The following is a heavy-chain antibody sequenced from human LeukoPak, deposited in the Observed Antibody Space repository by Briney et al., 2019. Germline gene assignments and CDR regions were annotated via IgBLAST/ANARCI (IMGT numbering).Heavy chain of an antibody. Sequence: SETLSLTCTVSGGSISSYYWSWIRQPPGKGPEWIGYIYYSGSTNYNPSLKSRVTISVDTSKNQFSLKLSSVTAADTAVYYCARDKGGSYPFDYWGQGTLVTVSS. V-gene: IGHV4-59*01. CDR1: GGSISSYY. CDR3: ARDKGGSYPFDY. CDR2: IYYSGST. J-gene: IGHJ4*02. D-gene: IGHD1-26*01.